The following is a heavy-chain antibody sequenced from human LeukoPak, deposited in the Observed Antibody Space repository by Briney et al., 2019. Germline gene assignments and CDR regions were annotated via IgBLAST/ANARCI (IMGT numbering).Heavy chain of an antibody. D-gene: IGHD5-12*01. J-gene: IGHJ3*02. CDR3: ARLGGCDGADAFDI. Sequence: SETLSLTRTVSGGSISSYYWSWIRQPPGKGLEWIGYIYYSGSTNYNPSLKSRVTISVDTSKNQFSLKLSSVTAADTAVYYCARLGGCDGADAFDIWGQGTMVTVSS. CDR2: IYYSGST. V-gene: IGHV4-59*01. CDR1: GGSISSYY.